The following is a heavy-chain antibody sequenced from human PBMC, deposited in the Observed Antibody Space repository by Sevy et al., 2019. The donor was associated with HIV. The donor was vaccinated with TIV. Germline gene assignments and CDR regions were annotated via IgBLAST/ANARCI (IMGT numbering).Heavy chain of an antibody. CDR1: GFTFNTHA. Sequence: GGSLRLSCAASGFTFNTHAMTWVRQAPGKGLEWVSSITGPAYGTHYADSVKGRFTISRDNAKNSLYLQMNSLRAEDTALYYCAKGRYFDYWGQGTLVTVSS. J-gene: IGHJ4*02. CDR2: ITGPAYGT. V-gene: IGHV3-20*04. CDR3: AKGRYFDY.